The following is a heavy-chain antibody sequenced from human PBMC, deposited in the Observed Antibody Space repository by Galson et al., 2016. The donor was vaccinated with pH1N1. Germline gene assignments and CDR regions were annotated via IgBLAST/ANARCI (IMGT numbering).Heavy chain of an antibody. CDR1: GYRFTNSW. V-gene: IGHV5-51*01. J-gene: IGHJ3*02. CDR2: IYLGGSLI. Sequence: QSGAEVKKPGESLKISCKGSGYRFTNSWIGWVRQMPGKGLEWMGIIYLGGSLIRYRPSFQGQVTISADKSINFVYLEWSSLKASDTATYYCARQNDYGDYRGDAFDIWGQGTMVTVSS. D-gene: IGHD4-17*01. CDR3: ARQNDYGDYRGDAFDI.